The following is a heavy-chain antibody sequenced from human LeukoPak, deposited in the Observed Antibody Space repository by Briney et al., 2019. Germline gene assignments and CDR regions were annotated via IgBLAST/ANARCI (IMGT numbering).Heavy chain of an antibody. Sequence: GGSLRLSRAASGFTFSSFPMSWVRQAPGTGLEWVSIIGGNGGGTYYADSVKGRFTISRDNSKNTLYLQMNSLRAEDTAVYFCAKERATTTSFDYWGQGTLVTVSS. J-gene: IGHJ4*02. CDR3: AKERATTTSFDY. CDR2: IGGNGGGT. CDR1: GFTFSSFP. D-gene: IGHD2/OR15-2a*01. V-gene: IGHV3-23*01.